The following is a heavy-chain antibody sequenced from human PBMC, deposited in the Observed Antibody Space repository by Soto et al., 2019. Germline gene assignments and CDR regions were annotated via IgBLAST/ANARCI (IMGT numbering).Heavy chain of an antibody. J-gene: IGHJ4*02. D-gene: IGHD3-3*01. CDR1: SGSISSGDYY. Sequence: SETLSLTCTISSGSISSGDYYWSWIRQHPGKGLEWIGYIYYSGSTYYNPSLKSRVTISVDTSKNQFSLKLSSVTAADTAVYYCARDTNHEAYDSEARIVWGQGTLVTVSS. V-gene: IGHV4-31*03. CDR2: IYYSGST. CDR3: ARDTNHEAYDSEARIV.